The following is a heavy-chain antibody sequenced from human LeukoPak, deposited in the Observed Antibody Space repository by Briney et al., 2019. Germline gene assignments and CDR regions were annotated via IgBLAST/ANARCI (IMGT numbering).Heavy chain of an antibody. J-gene: IGHJ5*02. CDR1: GGSISSYY. CDR2: IYYSGST. V-gene: IGHV4-59*01. Sequence: PSETLSLTCTVSGGSISSYYWSWIRQPPGKGLEWIGYIYYSGSTNYNPSLKSRVTISVDTSKNQFSLKLSSVTAADTAVYYCARERQQLERFDPWGQGTLVTVSS. D-gene: IGHD6-13*01. CDR3: ARERQQLERFDP.